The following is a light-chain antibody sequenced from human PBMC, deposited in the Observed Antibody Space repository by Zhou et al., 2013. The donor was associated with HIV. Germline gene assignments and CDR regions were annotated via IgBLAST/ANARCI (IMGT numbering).Light chain of an antibody. V-gene: IGKV1-27*01. J-gene: IGKJ5*01. CDR2: AAS. CDR3: QQYSTYSIT. CDR1: QGISNY. Sequence: DIQMTQSPSSLSASTGDRVTISCRMSQGISNYLAWYQQKPGKVPKLLIYAASTLQSGVPSRFSGSGSGTEFTLTITSLQPDDFATYYCQQYSTYSITFGQGTRLDIK.